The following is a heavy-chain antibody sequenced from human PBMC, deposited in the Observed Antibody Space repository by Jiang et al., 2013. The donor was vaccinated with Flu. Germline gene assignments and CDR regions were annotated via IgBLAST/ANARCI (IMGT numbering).Heavy chain of an antibody. D-gene: IGHD6-19*01. CDR3: AHRLKSGWYGPWYFDL. Sequence: KPTQTLTLTCTFSGFSLSTSGVGVGWIRQPPGKALEWLALIYWDDDKRYSPSLKSRLTITKDTSKNQVVLTMTNMDPVDTATYYCAHRLKSGWYGPWYFDLWGRGTLVTVSS. J-gene: IGHJ2*01. V-gene: IGHV2-5*02. CDR1: GFSLSTSGVG. CDR2: IYWDDDK.